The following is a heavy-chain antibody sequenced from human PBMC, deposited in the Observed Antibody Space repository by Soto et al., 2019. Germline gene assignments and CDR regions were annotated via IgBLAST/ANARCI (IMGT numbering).Heavy chain of an antibody. V-gene: IGHV3-30-3*01. Sequence: QVQLVESGGGVVQPERSLRLSCAASGFTFSKYAMHWVRQARGTGLEWVAVISNDGSNPYYADSVKGRFTISRDNSKNTLYLQMNSLREEDTAVYYCARTGYDRSGYVVEYYFDYWGQGTLVTVSS. J-gene: IGHJ4*02. CDR1: GFTFSKYA. CDR2: ISNDGSNP. D-gene: IGHD3-22*01. CDR3: ARTGYDRSGYVVEYYFDY.